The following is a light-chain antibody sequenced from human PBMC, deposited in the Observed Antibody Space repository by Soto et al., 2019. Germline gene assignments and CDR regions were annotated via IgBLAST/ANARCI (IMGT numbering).Light chain of an antibody. CDR3: SSYTISITLLYV. Sequence: QSVLTQPASVSGSPGQSITISCTGTSSDVGGYNYVSWYQQHPGQAPKLMIYDVSNRPSGVSNRFSGSKSGNTASLTISGLQAEDEADYYCSSYTISITLLYVFGTGTKLTVL. J-gene: IGLJ1*01. CDR2: DVS. CDR1: SSDVGGYNY. V-gene: IGLV2-14*01.